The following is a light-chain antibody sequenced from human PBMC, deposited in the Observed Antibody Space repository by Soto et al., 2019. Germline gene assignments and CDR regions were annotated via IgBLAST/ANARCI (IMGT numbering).Light chain of an antibody. CDR2: GTS. J-gene: IGKJ4*01. CDR3: QQYNNWPLT. V-gene: IGKV3-15*01. Sequence: EIVMTQSPATLSVSPGERATLSCRASHRVSSYLAWYQQKPGQAPRLLIYGTSTRATGIPARFSGSGSGTEFTLTISSLQSKDFAVYYCQQYNNWPLTFGAGTKVEIK. CDR1: HRVSSY.